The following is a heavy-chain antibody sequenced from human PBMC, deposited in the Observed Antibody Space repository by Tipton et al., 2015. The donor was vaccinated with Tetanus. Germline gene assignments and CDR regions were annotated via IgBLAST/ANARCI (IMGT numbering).Heavy chain of an antibody. V-gene: IGHV1-18*01. CDR2: ISIYNGNT. CDR3: ARGPKYYYDSSGSWFVL. Sequence: QLVQSGAEVKKPGASVKVSCKASGYTFTNYGISWVRQAPGQGLEWMGWISIYNGNTNYAEKFQGRVTMTTDTSTNTAYMEVRSLRSDDTAVYYCARGPKYYYDSSGSWFVLWGQGTLVTVSS. D-gene: IGHD3-22*01. J-gene: IGHJ5*02. CDR1: GYTFTNYG.